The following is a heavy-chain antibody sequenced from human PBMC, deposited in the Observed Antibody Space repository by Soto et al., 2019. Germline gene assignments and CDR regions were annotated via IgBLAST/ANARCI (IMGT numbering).Heavy chain of an antibody. V-gene: IGHV5-51*01. Sequence: GDSLTISFKGSGYSFTSYWISWVRQMPGKGLEWMGIIYPGDHETRYSPSFHGKVTISADRSINTAYLQWNSLEASDTAFYFCARSPRSSPYFDYWGQGALVTVSS. CDR1: GYSFTSYW. D-gene: IGHD6-13*01. CDR3: ARSPRSSPYFDY. CDR2: IYPGDHET. J-gene: IGHJ4*02.